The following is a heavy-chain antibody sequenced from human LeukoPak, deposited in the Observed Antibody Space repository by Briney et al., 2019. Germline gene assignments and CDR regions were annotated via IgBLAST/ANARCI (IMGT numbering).Heavy chain of an antibody. D-gene: IGHD5-18*01. CDR2: ISAYNGNT. V-gene: IGHV1-18*01. Sequence: ASVKVSCKASGYTFTSYGISWVRQAPGQGLEWMGWISAYNGNTHYAQKLQGRVTMTTDTSTSTAYMELRSLRSDDTAVYYCARSRRTDTAMVNFDYWGQGTLVTVSS. J-gene: IGHJ4*02. CDR3: ARSRRTDTAMVNFDY. CDR1: GYTFTSYG.